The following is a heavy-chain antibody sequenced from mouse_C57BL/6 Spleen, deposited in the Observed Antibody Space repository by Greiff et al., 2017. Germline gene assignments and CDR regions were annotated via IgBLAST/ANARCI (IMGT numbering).Heavy chain of an antibody. CDR1: GFTFSSYA. V-gene: IGHV5-4*03. Sequence: EVKLVESGGGLVKPGGSLKLSCAASGFTFSSYAMSWVRQTPEKRLEWVATISDGGSYTYYPDNVKGRFTISRDNAKNNLYLQMSHLKSEDTAMYYCARGGYGSSYLAMDYWGQGTSVTVSS. CDR2: ISDGGSYT. J-gene: IGHJ4*01. D-gene: IGHD1-1*01. CDR3: ARGGYGSSYLAMDY.